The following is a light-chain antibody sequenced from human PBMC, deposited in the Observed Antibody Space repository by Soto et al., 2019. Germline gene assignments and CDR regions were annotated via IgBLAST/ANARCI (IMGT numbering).Light chain of an antibody. CDR1: QSVSSN. Sequence: EIVMTQSPATLSVSPGERATLSCRASQSVSSNLAWYQQRPGQAPRLLIYGASTRATGIPARFSGSGSGTDFTLTITKLEPEDFAVYYCQHYGRSWTFGQGTKVDI. CDR2: GAS. V-gene: IGKV3-15*01. CDR3: QHYGRSWT. J-gene: IGKJ1*01.